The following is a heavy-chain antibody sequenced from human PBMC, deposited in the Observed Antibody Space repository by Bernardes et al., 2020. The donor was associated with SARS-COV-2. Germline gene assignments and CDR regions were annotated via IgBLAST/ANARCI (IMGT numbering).Heavy chain of an antibody. V-gene: IGHV3-9*01. J-gene: IGHJ4*02. CDR1: GFTFKDYA. Sequence: GGSLRLSCIASGFTFKDYAMHWVRQAPGKGLEWVSSINWKSGNIGYADSVKGRFTISRDNIKNSLYLQMNSLRAEDTALYYCAKDINEDGGYDFFFDFWGQGTLVTVSS. CDR2: INWKSGNI. CDR3: AKDINEDGGYDFFFDF. D-gene: IGHD5-12*01.